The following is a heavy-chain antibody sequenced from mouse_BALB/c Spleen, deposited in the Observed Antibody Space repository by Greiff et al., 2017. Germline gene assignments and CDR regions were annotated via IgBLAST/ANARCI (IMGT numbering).Heavy chain of an antibody. V-gene: IGHV5-9-3*01. CDR3: ARQRGSSSYAMDY. J-gene: IGHJ4*01. D-gene: IGHD1-1*01. CDR2: ISSGGSYT. CDR1: GFTFSSYA. Sequence: EVQGVESGGGLVKPGGSLKLSCAASGFTFSSYAMSWVRQTPEKRLEWVATISSGGSYTYYPDSVKGRFTISRDNAKNTLYLQMSSLRSEDTAMYYCARQRGSSSYAMDYWGQGTSVTVSS.